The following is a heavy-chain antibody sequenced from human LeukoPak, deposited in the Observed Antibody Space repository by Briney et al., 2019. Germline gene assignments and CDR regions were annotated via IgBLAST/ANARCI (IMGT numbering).Heavy chain of an antibody. CDR1: GGTFSSYV. D-gene: IGHD3-22*01. CDR2: IIPILGIA. J-gene: IGHJ6*02. CDR3: ARGYYDSSPMDV. Sequence: SVKVSCKASGGTFSSYVISWVRQAPGQGLEWMGRIIPILGIANYAQKFQGRVTITADKSTSTAYMELSSLRSEDTAVYYCARGYYDSSPMDVWGQGTTVTVSS. V-gene: IGHV1-69*04.